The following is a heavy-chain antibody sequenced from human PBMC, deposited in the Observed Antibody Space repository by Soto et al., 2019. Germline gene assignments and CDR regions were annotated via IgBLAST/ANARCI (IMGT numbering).Heavy chain of an antibody. J-gene: IGHJ3*02. CDR2: IYYSGST. Sequence: QLQLQESGPGLVKPSETLSLTCTVSGGSISSSSYYWGWIRQPPGKGLEWIGSIYYSGSTYYNPSLKSRVTISVDTSKNQFSLKLSSVTAADTAVYYCARPTTVVTPGAFDIWGQGTMVTVSS. CDR1: GGSISSSSYY. V-gene: IGHV4-39*01. D-gene: IGHD4-17*01. CDR3: ARPTTVVTPGAFDI.